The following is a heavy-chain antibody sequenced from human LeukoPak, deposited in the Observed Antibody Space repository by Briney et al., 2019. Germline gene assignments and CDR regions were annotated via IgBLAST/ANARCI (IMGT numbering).Heavy chain of an antibody. V-gene: IGHV1-2*02. CDR3: ARDIVVVPAAIVTFGY. Sequence: ASVKVSCKASGYTFTSYGISWVRQAPGQGLEWMGWINPNSGGTNYAQKFQGRVTMTRDTSISTAYMELSRLRSDDTAVYYCARDIVVVPAAIVTFGYWGQGTLVTVSS. J-gene: IGHJ4*02. CDR2: INPNSGGT. CDR1: GYTFTSYG. D-gene: IGHD2-2*02.